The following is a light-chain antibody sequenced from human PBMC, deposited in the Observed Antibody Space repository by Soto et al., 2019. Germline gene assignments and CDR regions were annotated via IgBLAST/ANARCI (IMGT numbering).Light chain of an antibody. J-gene: IGKJ1*01. V-gene: IGKV1-12*01. CDR1: QGIINW. CDR3: QQYYSFPRT. CDR2: TAS. Sequence: DIHMTQSPSSVSASVGDRVTITCRASQGIINWLAWFQQKPGKAPKLLIYTASRLQSGVPSRFSGSGSGTEFTLTISCLQSEDFATYYCQQYYSFPRTFGQGTKVDIK.